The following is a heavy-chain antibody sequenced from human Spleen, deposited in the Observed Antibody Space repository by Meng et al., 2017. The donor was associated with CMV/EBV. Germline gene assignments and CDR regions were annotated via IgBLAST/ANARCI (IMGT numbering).Heavy chain of an antibody. CDR2: INPNSGGT. J-gene: IGHJ5*02. CDR3: ARWWGSWFDP. Sequence: KVSCKASGYTFNGYYMHWVRQAPGQGLEWIGWINPNSGGTNYAQKSQGRVTMTRDTSISTAYMELSSLGSDDTAVYYCARWWGSWFDPWGQGTLVTVSS. D-gene: IGHD2-15*01. V-gene: IGHV1-2*02. CDR1: GYTFNGYY.